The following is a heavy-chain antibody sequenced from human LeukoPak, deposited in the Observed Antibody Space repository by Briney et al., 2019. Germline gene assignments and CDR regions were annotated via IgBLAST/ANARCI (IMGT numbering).Heavy chain of an antibody. D-gene: IGHD6-19*01. CDR2: ISASGGLT. CDR1: GITFTNYV. V-gene: IGHV3-23*01. CDR3: AKGKWLVPENYYFDY. Sequence: PGGSLRLSCAASGITFTNYVMSWVRQAPGKGLEWVSAISASGGLTFYADSVQGRFTISRDNSRNTLYLQMNSLRAEDTAVYYCAKGKWLVPENYYFDYWGQGTLVTVSS. J-gene: IGHJ4*02.